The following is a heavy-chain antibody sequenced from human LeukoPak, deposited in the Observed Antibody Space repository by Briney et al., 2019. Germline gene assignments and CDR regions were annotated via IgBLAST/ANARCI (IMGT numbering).Heavy chain of an antibody. V-gene: IGHV3-21*01. CDR3: ARDPGGYDWAHYFDY. CDR2: ISSSSSYI. Sequence: NSGGSLRLSCAASGFTFSSYSMNWVRQAPGKGLEWVSSISSSSSYIYYADSVKGQFTISRDNAKNSLYLQMNSLRAEDTAVYYCARDPGGYDWAHYFDYWGQGTLVTVSS. CDR1: GFTFSSYS. J-gene: IGHJ4*02. D-gene: IGHD5-12*01.